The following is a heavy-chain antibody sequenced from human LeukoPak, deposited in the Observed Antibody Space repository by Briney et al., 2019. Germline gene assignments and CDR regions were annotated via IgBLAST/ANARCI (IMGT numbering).Heavy chain of an antibody. V-gene: IGHV1-69*04. CDR3: ARDRYSSGWYGPVDAFDI. Sequence: SVKVSCKASGGTFSSYAISWVRQAPGQGLEWMGRIIPILGIANYAQKFQGRVTITADKSTSTAYMGLSSLRSEDTAVYYCARDRYSSGWYGPVDAFDIWGQGTMVTVSS. CDR2: IIPILGIA. CDR1: GGTFSSYA. D-gene: IGHD6-19*01. J-gene: IGHJ3*02.